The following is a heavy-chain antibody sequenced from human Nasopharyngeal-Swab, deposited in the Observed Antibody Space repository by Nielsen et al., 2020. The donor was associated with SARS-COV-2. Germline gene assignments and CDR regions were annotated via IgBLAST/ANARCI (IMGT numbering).Heavy chain of an antibody. Sequence: GGSLRLSCAASGFTFSSYGMHWVRQAPGKGLEWVAVISYDGSNKYYADSVKGRFTISRDNSKNTLYLQMNSLRAEDTAVYYCASPPWFGEDASNYFDYWGQGTLVTVSS. D-gene: IGHD3-10*01. J-gene: IGHJ4*02. CDR3: ASPPWFGEDASNYFDY. V-gene: IGHV3-30*03. CDR2: ISYDGSNK. CDR1: GFTFSSYG.